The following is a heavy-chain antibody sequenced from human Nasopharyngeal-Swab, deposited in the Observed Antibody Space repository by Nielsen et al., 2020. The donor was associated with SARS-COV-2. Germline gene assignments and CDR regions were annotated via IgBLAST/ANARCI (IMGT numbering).Heavy chain of an antibody. CDR1: GFTFSSYA. D-gene: IGHD6-13*01. CDR3: AKGDSAAGSSSDY. CDR2: ISGSGSST. Sequence: GESLKISCAASGFTFSSYAMSWVRQAPGKGLEWVSTISGSGSSTYYADSVKGRFTISRDNSKNTLYLQMNRLRAEDTAVYYCAKGDSAAGSSSDYWGQGTLGTVSS. V-gene: IGHV3-23*01. J-gene: IGHJ4*02.